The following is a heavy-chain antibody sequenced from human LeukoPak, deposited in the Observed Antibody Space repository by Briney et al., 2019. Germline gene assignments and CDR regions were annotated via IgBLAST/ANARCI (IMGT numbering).Heavy chain of an antibody. CDR2: IDWDGDK. J-gene: IGHJ6*02. D-gene: IGHD6-19*01. CDR3: ARGTSSSGYYGAYFHHGMDV. CDR1: GFSLDTTGMC. Sequence: SGPTLVNPTQTLTLTCTFSGFSLDTTGMCVNWIRQPPGKALEWLARIDWDGDKYYATSLKTRVIISKDTSKNQVVLTMTNMDPLDTATYYCARGTSSSGYYGAYFHHGMDVWGQGTTVTVSS. V-gene: IGHV2-70*11.